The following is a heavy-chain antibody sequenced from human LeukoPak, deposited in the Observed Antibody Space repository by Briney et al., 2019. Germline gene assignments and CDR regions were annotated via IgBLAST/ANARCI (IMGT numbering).Heavy chain of an antibody. CDR2: ISTYSGRT. V-gene: IGHV1-2*02. D-gene: IGHD1-26*01. CDR1: GYTFTGYY. Sequence: ASVKVSCKASGYTFTGYYMHWVRQAPGQGLEWMGWISTYSGRTQDAQMFQGRATMTTDTSTNTAYMDLRSLRSDDTAVYYCARGEPILDYWGQGTLVTVSS. CDR3: ARGEPILDY. J-gene: IGHJ4*02.